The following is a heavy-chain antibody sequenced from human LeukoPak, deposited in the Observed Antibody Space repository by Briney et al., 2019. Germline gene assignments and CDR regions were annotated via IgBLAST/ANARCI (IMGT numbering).Heavy chain of an antibody. CDR2: INANSGGT. J-gene: IGHJ4*02. CDR3: GRHLGPKYYDFWSGYLVY. D-gene: IGHD3-3*01. V-gene: IGHV1-2*02. CDR1: GYTFTGYY. Sequence: GASVKVSCKASGYTFTGYYMHWVRQAPGQGLEWMGWINANSGGTNYAQKFQGRVTMTRDTSISTAYMELSRLRSDDTAVYYCGRHLGPKYYDFWSGYLVYWGQGTLVTVSS.